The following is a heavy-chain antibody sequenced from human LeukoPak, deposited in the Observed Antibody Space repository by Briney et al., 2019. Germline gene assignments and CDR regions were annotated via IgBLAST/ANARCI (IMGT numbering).Heavy chain of an antibody. J-gene: IGHJ4*02. D-gene: IGHD6-13*01. V-gene: IGHV1-2*02. CDR3: ARDLGGIAAAGTMDY. CDR2: INPNSGGT. CDR1: GYTFTGYY. Sequence: ASVKVSCKASGYTFTGYYMHWVRQAPGQGLEWMGWINPNSGGTNYAQKFQGRVTMTRDTSISTAYMELSRLRSDDTAVYYCARDLGGIAAAGTMDYWGQGTLVTVSS.